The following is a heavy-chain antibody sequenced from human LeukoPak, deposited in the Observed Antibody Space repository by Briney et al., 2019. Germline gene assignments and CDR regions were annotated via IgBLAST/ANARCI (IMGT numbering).Heavy chain of an antibody. CDR3: ARASGATDWFDS. CDR2: INHSGST. Sequence: SETLSLTCAVYGGSFSGYYWSWIRQPPGKGLEWIGEINHSGSTNYNPSLKSRVTISVDTSKNQFSLKLSSVTAADTAVYYCARASGATDWFDSWGQGTLVTVSS. V-gene: IGHV4-34*01. CDR1: GGSFSGYY. J-gene: IGHJ5*01.